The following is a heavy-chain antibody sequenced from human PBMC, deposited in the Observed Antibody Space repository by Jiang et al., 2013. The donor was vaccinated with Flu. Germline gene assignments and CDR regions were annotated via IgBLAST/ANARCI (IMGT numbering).Heavy chain of an antibody. Sequence: GSGYSFSNYWIGWVRQMPGKGLEWMGIIHARDSNTKYNPSFQGQVTISVDKSINTAYLQWSSLKASDTAMYYCARAKNGDFFFDYCGQGTLVTVSS. D-gene: IGHD4-17*01. CDR2: IHARDSNT. CDR3: ARAKNGDFFFDY. CDR1: GYSFSNYW. V-gene: IGHV5-51*01. J-gene: IGHJ4*02.